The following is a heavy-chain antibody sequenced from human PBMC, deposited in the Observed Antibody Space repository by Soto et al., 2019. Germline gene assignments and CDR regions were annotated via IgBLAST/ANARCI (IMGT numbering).Heavy chain of an antibody. J-gene: IGHJ3*02. V-gene: IGHV4-39*01. Sequence: SETLSLTCTVSGGSISSSSYYWGWIRQPPGKGLEWIGIIYYSGSTYYNPSLKSRVTISVDTSKNQFSLKLSSVTAADAAVYYCARRGGVATNAFDIWGQGTMVTVSS. CDR2: IYYSGST. D-gene: IGHD5-12*01. CDR3: ARRGGVATNAFDI. CDR1: GGSISSSSYY.